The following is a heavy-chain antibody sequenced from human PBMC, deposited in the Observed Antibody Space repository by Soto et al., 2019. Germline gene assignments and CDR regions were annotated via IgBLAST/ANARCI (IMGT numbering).Heavy chain of an antibody. J-gene: IGHJ4*02. CDR1: GFTFSYYG. CDR3: AKGGRIPTSSVDY. Sequence: SLRLSCAASGFTFSYYGLHWVRHAPGKGLEWVAGISYDGSNRYYGDSVKGRFSISRDNPNNTLYLQMNSLRDEDTAVYYCAKGGRIPTSSVDYWGPGTLVTVSS. CDR2: ISYDGSNR. D-gene: IGHD2-2*01. V-gene: IGHV3-30*18.